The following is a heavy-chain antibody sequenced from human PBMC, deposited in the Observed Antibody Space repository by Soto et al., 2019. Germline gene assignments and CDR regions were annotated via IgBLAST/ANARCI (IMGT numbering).Heavy chain of an antibody. D-gene: IGHD4-17*01. CDR2: TYHSGSN. CDR3: ARGMTTVSTFDS. J-gene: IGHJ4*02. Sequence: QLQLQESGSGLVKPSQTLSLTCAVSGGSISSGGYSCNWIRQPPGKGLEWVGYTYHSGSNNYNPSHESRVTISVDRSKNQFSPKLSSVTAAGTAVYYCARGMTTVSTFDSGGQGTLVTVSS. V-gene: IGHV4-30-2*01. CDR1: GGSISSGGYS.